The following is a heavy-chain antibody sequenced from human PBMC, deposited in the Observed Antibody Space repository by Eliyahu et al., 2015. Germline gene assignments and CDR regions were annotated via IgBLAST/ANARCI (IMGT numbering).Heavy chain of an antibody. J-gene: IGHJ4*02. CDR1: GXXVSSNSAT. CDR3: ARGWYSFDY. CDR2: TYYRSKWYN. V-gene: IGHV6-1*01. Sequence: QVQLQQSGPGLVKPSQTLSLTCAXSGXXVSSNSATWNWIRQSPSRGLEWLGRTYYRSKWYNDYAVSVKSRMTINPDTSKNQFSLQLDSVTPEDTAVYYCARGWYSFDYWGQGTLVTVSS.